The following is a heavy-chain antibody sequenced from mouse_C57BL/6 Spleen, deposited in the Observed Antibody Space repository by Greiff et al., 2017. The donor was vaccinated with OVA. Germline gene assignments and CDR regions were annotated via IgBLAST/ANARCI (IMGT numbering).Heavy chain of an antibody. CDR2: ISSGSSTI. J-gene: IGHJ1*03. Sequence: EVKVVESGGGLVKPGGSLKLSCAASGFTFSDYGMHWVRQAPEKGLEWVAYISSGSSTIYYADTVKGRFTISRDNAKNTLFLQMTSLRSADTAMYYCAREALLRYFDVWGTGTTVTVSS. CDR3: AREALLRYFDV. V-gene: IGHV5-17*01. CDR1: GFTFSDYG. D-gene: IGHD6-5*01.